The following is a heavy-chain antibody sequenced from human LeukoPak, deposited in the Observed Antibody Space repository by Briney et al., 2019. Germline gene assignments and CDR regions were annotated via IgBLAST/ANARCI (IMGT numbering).Heavy chain of an antibody. J-gene: IGHJ4*02. Sequence: KSGGSLRLSCAASGFTFSSYSMNWVRQAPGKGLEWGSSISSSSSYIYYADSVKGRFTISRDNAKNSLYLQMNSLRAEDTAVYYCARRAYYDSSGPYYFDYWGQGTLVTVSS. CDR2: ISSSSSYI. CDR1: GFTFSSYS. CDR3: ARRAYYDSSGPYYFDY. D-gene: IGHD3-22*01. V-gene: IGHV3-21*01.